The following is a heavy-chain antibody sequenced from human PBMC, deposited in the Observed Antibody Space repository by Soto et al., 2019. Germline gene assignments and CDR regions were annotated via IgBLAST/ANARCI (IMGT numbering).Heavy chain of an antibody. CDR3: ARHKPGNYGMDV. CDR1: GFIISSNN. V-gene: IGHV3-53*02. J-gene: IGHJ6*02. Sequence: EVQLEDTGGGLIQPGGSLRLSCAASGFIISSNNMNWVRQAPGKGLEWVSIIYSGDSTSYAGSVKGRFTISRDNSKNTVFLQMNRLRAEDTAVYYCARHKPGNYGMDVWGRGTTVTVSS. D-gene: IGHD3-10*01. CDR2: IYSGDST.